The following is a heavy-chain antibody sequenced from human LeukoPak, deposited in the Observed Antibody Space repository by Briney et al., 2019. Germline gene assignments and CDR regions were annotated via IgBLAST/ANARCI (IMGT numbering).Heavy chain of an antibody. CDR1: GGSISSYY. J-gene: IGHJ4*02. CDR3: ARGADSSSWYIFDY. CDR2: IYYSGST. Sequence: SETLSLTCTVSGGSISSYYWSWIRQPPGKGLEWIGYIYYSGSTNYNPSLKSRVTISVDTSKNQFSLKLGSVTAADTAVYYCARGADSSSWYIFDYWGQGTLVTVSS. D-gene: IGHD6-13*01. V-gene: IGHV4-59*01.